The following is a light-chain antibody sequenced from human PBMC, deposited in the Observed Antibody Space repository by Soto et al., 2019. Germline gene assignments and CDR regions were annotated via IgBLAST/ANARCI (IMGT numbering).Light chain of an antibody. CDR3: SSYTSSSTLV. J-gene: IGLJ2*01. Sequence: QSALTQPASVSGSPGQSITIYCTGTSSDVGAYNYVSWYQQHPGKAPKLMIFEVNNRPSGVSHRFSGSKSGNTASLAISGRQAEDDADYYCSSYTSSSTLVFGGGTKLTVL. V-gene: IGLV2-14*01. CDR1: SSDVGAYNY. CDR2: EVN.